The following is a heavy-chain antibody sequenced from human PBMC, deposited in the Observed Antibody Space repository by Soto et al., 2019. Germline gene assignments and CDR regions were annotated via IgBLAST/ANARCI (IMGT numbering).Heavy chain of an antibody. J-gene: IGHJ6*02. Sequence: QVQLVESWGGVVQPGRSLRLSCAASGFTFSSYAMHWVRQAPGKGLEWVAVISYDGSNKYYADSVKGRFTISRDNSKNTLYLQMNSLRAEDTAVYYCARDRLYCSSTSCYAIGYYYYGMDVWGQGTTVTVSS. D-gene: IGHD2-2*01. CDR3: ARDRLYCSSTSCYAIGYYYYGMDV. CDR1: GFTFSSYA. CDR2: ISYDGSNK. V-gene: IGHV3-30-3*01.